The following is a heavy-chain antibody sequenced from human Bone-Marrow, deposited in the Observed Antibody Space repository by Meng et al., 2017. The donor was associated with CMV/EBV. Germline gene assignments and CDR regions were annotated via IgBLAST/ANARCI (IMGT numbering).Heavy chain of an antibody. CDR3: AKVDRGPAAPRNDAFDI. CDR1: GSTFSMYS. V-gene: IGHV3-21*01. CDR2: ISSSSTYI. D-gene: IGHD2-2*01. J-gene: IGHJ3*02. Sequence: GESLKISCAASGSTFSMYSMNWVRQAPGKELEWVSYISSSSTYIYYADSVKGRFTISRDNAEKSLYLQMNSLTAEDTAMYYCAKVDRGPAAPRNDAFDIWGQGTMVTVSS.